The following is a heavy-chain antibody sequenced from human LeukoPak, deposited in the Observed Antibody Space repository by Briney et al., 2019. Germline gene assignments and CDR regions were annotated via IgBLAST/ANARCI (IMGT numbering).Heavy chain of an antibody. CDR3: ARVKSSYGDQYYFDY. V-gene: IGHV3-23*01. CDR2: ISDSGRST. Sequence: PGGSLRLSCAASGFTFSNYAMGWVRQAPGEGLEWVSAISDSGRSTYYADSVKGRFTISRDNSKSAVYLQMNSLRAEDTAVYYCARVKSSYGDQYYFDYWGQGTLVTVSS. D-gene: IGHD4-17*01. CDR1: GFTFSNYA. J-gene: IGHJ4*02.